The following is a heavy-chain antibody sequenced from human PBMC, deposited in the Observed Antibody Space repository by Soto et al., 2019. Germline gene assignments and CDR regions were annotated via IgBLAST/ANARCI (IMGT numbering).Heavy chain of an antibody. Sequence: GGSLRLSCAASGFTVSSNYMSWVRQAPGKGLEWVSVIYSGGSTYYADSVKGRFTISRDNSKNTLYLQMNSLRAEDTAVYYCARITDTDEDYYYYYMDVWGKGTTVTVSS. V-gene: IGHV3-66*01. CDR1: GFTVSSNY. J-gene: IGHJ6*03. D-gene: IGHD2-2*02. CDR2: IYSGGST. CDR3: ARITDTDEDYYYYYMDV.